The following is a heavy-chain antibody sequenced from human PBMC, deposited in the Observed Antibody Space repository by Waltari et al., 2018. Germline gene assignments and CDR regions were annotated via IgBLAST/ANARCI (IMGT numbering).Heavy chain of an antibody. V-gene: IGHV3-53*01. CDR3: TRHNYYGSGSYYFDY. Sequence: EVQLVESGGGLIQPGGSLILPCAASGFPVSTTYMSWVRQAPGKGLEWVSVIFGGGNTYYADSVKGRFTISRDNSENTLSLQMNSLRADDTAVYYCTRHNYYGSGSYYFDYWGQGTLVTVSS. CDR2: IFGGGNT. D-gene: IGHD3-10*01. CDR1: GFPVSTTY. J-gene: IGHJ4*02.